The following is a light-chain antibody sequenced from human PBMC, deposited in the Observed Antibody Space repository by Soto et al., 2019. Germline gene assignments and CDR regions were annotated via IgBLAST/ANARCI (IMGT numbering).Light chain of an antibody. J-gene: IGKJ5*01. CDR3: QHYGSSPPIT. V-gene: IGKV3-20*01. CDR2: GAS. CDR1: QSVRSTS. Sequence: DIVLTQYPCTLSLSPGERSTLSCISIQSVRSTSLACYQQKPGQAPRLLIYGASSRATGIPDRFSGGGSGTDFTLTISRLEPEDFAVYYCQHYGSSPPITFGQGTRLETK.